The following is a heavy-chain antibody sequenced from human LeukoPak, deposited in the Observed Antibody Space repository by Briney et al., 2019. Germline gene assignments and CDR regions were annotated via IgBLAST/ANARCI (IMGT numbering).Heavy chain of an antibody. D-gene: IGHD2-15*01. CDR2: IYTRGST. Sequence: SETMSLTSTVSGGSINNYYRSWIRQPAGKGLEWIGRIYTRGSTNYNPSLKSRVTMSVDTSKNHFSIMLGSLPAADTAVYYFARGRYCSADICSGGDAFDIWGQGTMVSVSS. V-gene: IGHV4-4*07. CDR1: GGSINNYY. J-gene: IGHJ3*02. CDR3: ARGRYCSADICSGGDAFDI.